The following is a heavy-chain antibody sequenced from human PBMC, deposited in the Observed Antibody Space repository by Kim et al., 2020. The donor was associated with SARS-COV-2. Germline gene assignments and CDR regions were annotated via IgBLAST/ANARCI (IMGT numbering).Heavy chain of an antibody. CDR2: ISYDGSNK. D-gene: IGHD4-4*01. Sequence: GGSLRLSCAASGFTFSSYAMHWVRQAPGKGLEWVAVISYDGSNKYYADSVKGRFTISRDNSKNTLYLQMNSLRAEDTAVYYCGRGGLLQYAYFDYWGQGT. J-gene: IGHJ4*02. V-gene: IGHV3-30-3*01. CDR1: GFTFSSYA. CDR3: GRGGLLQYAYFDY.